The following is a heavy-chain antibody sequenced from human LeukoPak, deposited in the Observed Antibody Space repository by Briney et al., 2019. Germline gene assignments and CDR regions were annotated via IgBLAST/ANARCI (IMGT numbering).Heavy chain of an antibody. CDR3: ARVRGQYCSSTSCYRGGGWFDP. D-gene: IGHD2-2*02. CDR1: GGSFSGYY. Sequence: SETLSLTCAVYGGSFSGYYWSWIRQPPGKGLEWIGEINHSGSTNYNPSLKSRVTISVDRSKNQFSLKLSSVTAADTAVYYCARVRGQYCSSTSCYRGGGWFDPWGQGTLVTVSS. CDR2: INHSGST. V-gene: IGHV4-34*01. J-gene: IGHJ5*02.